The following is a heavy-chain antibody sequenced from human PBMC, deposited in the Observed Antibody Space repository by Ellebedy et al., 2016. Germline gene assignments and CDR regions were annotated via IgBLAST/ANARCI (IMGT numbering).Heavy chain of an antibody. V-gene: IGHV5-51*01. Sequence: GESLKISXKGSGYSFTSYWIGWVRQMPGKGLEWMGIIYPGDSDTRYSPSFQGQVTISADKSISTAYLQWSSLKASDTAMYYCARSLGGFQYSSSFEHYMDVWGKGTTVTVSS. J-gene: IGHJ6*03. CDR2: IYPGDSDT. D-gene: IGHD6-6*01. CDR1: GYSFTSYW. CDR3: ARSLGGFQYSSSFEHYMDV.